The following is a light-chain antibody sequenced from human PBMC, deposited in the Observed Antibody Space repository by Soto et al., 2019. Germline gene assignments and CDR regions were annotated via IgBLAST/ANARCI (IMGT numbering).Light chain of an antibody. V-gene: IGKV1-5*01. CDR1: QAISNR. CDR3: QQYHHYFT. CDR2: DAS. J-gene: IGKJ2*01. Sequence: DMRRTQCSSSLSASVGDRVTSTCRASQAISNRVAWYQQKPGKAPKLLINDASSLKSGVPSRFSGSGSGTEFTLTISRLQPEDSATYYCQQYHHYFTFGHGTKM.